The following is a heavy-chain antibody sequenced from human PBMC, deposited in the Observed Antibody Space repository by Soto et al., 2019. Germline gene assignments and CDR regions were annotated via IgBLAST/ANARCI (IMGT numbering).Heavy chain of an antibody. V-gene: IGHV3-23*01. CDR1: GFTFSTYA. J-gene: IGHJ4*02. D-gene: IGHD2-15*01. Sequence: EVQLLESGGGLVQPGGSLRLSCAASGFTFSTYAMSWVRQAPGKGLEWVSTITNSGDGTYYADSVKGRLTISRDTSKNTLYLTLNTLSAEDAAFYYCEKATLQGRGFQDYWGQGTLVTVSS. CDR2: ITNSGDGT. CDR3: EKATLQGRGFQDY.